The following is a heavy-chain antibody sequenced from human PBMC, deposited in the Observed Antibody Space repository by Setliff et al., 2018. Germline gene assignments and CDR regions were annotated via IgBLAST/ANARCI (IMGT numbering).Heavy chain of an antibody. CDR3: RFWSGYYKNDY. Sequence: PSETLSLTCTVYGGSLSNYYWSWIRQPPGKGLEWIVEIKHSGSTNYNPSLKGRVTISVDTSKNQLSLKLSSVTAADTAMYYCRFWSGYYKNDYWGQGTLVTVSS. J-gene: IGHJ4*02. D-gene: IGHD3-3*01. V-gene: IGHV4-34*01. CDR2: IKHSGST. CDR1: GGSLSNYY.